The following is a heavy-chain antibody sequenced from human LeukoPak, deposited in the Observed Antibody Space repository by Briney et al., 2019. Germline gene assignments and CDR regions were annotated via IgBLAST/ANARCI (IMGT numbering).Heavy chain of an antibody. Sequence: SQTLSLTCTVSRGSISNADYYWSWIRQHPGKGLEWIGYIYYGGSTYYNPSLKSRVTISVDTSKNQFSLKLSSVTAADTAVYYCASSYYYVFDYWGQGTLVTVSS. D-gene: IGHD3-10*02. J-gene: IGHJ4*02. V-gene: IGHV4-31*03. CDR1: RGSISNADYY. CDR3: ASSYYYVFDY. CDR2: IYYGGST.